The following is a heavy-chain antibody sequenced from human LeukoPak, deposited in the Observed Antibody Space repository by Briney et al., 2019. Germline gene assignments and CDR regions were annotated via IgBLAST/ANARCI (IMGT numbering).Heavy chain of an antibody. CDR1: GFTVSSNY. Sequence: GGSLRLSCAASGFTVSSNYMSWVRQAPGKGLEWVSVIYSGGSTYYADSVKGRFTISRDNSKNTLYLQMNSLRAEDTAVYYCASAMGSGSYPIYYYYYMDVWGKGTTVTVSS. CDR2: IYSGGST. V-gene: IGHV3-66*02. D-gene: IGHD3-10*01. J-gene: IGHJ6*03. CDR3: ASAMGSGSYPIYYYYYMDV.